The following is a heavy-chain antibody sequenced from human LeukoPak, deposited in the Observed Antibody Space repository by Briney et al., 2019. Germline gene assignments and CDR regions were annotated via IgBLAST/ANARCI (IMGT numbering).Heavy chain of an antibody. CDR3: AKAGIYDYVWGSYLVD. D-gene: IGHD3-16*01. CDR2: ISSSGTTI. Sequence: QPGGSLRLSCAASGFTFSSYEMNWVRQAPGKGLEWVSYISSSGTTIYYAASVKGRFTISRDNAKNSLYLQMNSLRAEDTAVYYCAKAGIYDYVWGSYLVDWGQGTLVTVSS. J-gene: IGHJ4*02. CDR1: GFTFSSYE. V-gene: IGHV3-48*03.